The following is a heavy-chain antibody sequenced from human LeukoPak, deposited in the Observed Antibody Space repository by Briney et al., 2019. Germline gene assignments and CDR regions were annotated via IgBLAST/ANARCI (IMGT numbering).Heavy chain of an antibody. J-gene: IGHJ4*02. CDR1: GFSFSSYG. V-gene: IGHV3-23*01. D-gene: IGHD3-9*01. CDR2: IRGSGGRT. CDR3: SRRSSGYSYFDY. Sequence: GGTLRLSCATSGFSFSSYGMSWVRQAPGKGLQWVSGIRGSGGRTYYVDAVKGRFTISRDNSKKTLHLQVNSLRAEDTAVYYCSRRSSGYSYFDYWGQGTRVSVSS.